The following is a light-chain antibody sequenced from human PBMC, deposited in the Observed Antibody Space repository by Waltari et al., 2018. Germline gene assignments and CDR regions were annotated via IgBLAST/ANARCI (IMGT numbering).Light chain of an antibody. V-gene: IGLV2-11*01. J-gene: IGLJ3*02. Sequence: QSALTQPRSVSGSPGQSVTISCTGSNSDIGAYNFVSWYQQHPGKAPQLIIYEVTKRPSGVPGRFSASKSGNTASLIISGLQAEDEAEYHCCSYAGRNTLVFGGGTKLAVL. CDR3: CSYAGRNTLV. CDR2: EVT. CDR1: NSDIGAYNF.